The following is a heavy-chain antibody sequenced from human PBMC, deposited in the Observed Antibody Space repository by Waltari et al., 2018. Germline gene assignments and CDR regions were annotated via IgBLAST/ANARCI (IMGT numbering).Heavy chain of an antibody. CDR1: GYSISSGYY. CDR2: IYHSGST. J-gene: IGHJ6*02. Sequence: QVQLQESGPGLVKPSETLSRTCAVSGYSISSGYYWGWLQQPPGQGLEWIGSIYHSGSTYYNPSLKSRVTISVDTSKNQFSLKLSSVTAADTAVYYCARVGVDTAMVSSYYGMDVWGQGTTVTVSS. D-gene: IGHD5-18*01. CDR3: ARVGVDTAMVSSYYGMDV. V-gene: IGHV4-38-2*01.